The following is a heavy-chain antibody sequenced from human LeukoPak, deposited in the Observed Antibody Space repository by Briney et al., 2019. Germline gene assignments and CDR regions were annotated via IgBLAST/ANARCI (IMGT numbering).Heavy chain of an antibody. CDR1: GYIFTGYY. CDR3: ARSPHILTGENFDY. Sequence: GASVKVSCKASGYIFTGYYMHWVRQAPGQGLEWMGWINPNSGGTNYAQKFRDRVSMTRDTSISTAYMHLSRLRSADTAVYYCARSPHILTGENFDYWGQGTLLTVSS. J-gene: IGHJ4*02. D-gene: IGHD3-9*01. V-gene: IGHV1-2*02. CDR2: INPNSGGT.